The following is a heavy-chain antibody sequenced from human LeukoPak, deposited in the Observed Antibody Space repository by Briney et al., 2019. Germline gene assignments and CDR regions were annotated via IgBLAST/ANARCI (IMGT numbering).Heavy chain of an antibody. V-gene: IGHV4-39*07. CDR3: ARTSIAARRANAFDI. CDR1: GGSISSSSYC. J-gene: IGHJ3*02. CDR2: VCYSGST. Sequence: ASETLSLTCTVSGGSISSSSYCWGWIRQPPGKGPEWIGSVCYSGSTYYNPSLKSRVTISVDRSKNQFSLKLSSVTAADTAVYYCARTSIAARRANAFDIWGQGTMVTVSS. D-gene: IGHD6-6*01.